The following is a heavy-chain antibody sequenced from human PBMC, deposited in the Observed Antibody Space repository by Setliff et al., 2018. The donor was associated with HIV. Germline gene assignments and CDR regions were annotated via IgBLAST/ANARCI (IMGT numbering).Heavy chain of an antibody. CDR3: ARDLRIAVRPKYSIDS. D-gene: IGHD6-6*01. CDR2: ISYDGSNK. J-gene: IGHJ4*02. Sequence: PGGSLRLSCAASGFTFSRYAMYWVRQAPGKGLEWVAVISYDGSNKYYADSVKGRFIISRDNSKNTLHLQMNSLRAEDTAVYYCARDLRIAVRPKYSIDSWGQGTLVTVSS. CDR1: GFTFSRYA. V-gene: IGHV3-30*04.